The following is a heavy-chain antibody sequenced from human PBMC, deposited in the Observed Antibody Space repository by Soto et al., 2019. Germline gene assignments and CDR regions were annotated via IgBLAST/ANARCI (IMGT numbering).Heavy chain of an antibody. CDR2: IHYNGNT. D-gene: IGHD5-12*01. V-gene: IGHV4-61*01. CDR1: GGSISSISNHY. CDR3: AREGNLGRWLQPLDF. J-gene: IGHJ4*02. Sequence: PSETLSLTCTVSGGSISSISNHYCSWIRLPPGKGLEWIGNIHYNGNTKYNPSLKSRVTMSVDTSKNQFSLKLISVTAADTAKYFCAREGNLGRWLQPLDFWGQGTLVTVSS.